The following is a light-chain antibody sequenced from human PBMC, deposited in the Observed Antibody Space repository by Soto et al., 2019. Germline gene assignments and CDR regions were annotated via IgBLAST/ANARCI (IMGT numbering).Light chain of an antibody. J-gene: IGLJ3*02. CDR1: SSNIGSNT. V-gene: IGLV1-44*01. CDR2: SNA. CDR3: QSFDNSVSGSGV. Sequence: QSVLTQPPSASGTPGQRVTISCSGSSSNIGSNTVNWYQQLPGTAPKLLIYSNAQRPSGVPDRFSGSKSGTSASLAISGLQSEDEADYYCQSFDNSVSGSGVFGGGTKLTVL.